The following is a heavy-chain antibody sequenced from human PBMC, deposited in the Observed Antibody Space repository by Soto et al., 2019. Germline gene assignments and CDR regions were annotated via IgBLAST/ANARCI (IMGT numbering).Heavy chain of an antibody. CDR2: IAYDGSNK. V-gene: IGHV3-30-3*01. CDR3: ARGDREDIAVVIGVRPGEYGVDV. CDR1: GFTFRNYA. Sequence: QVQLEESGGVVVQPGRSLRLSCATSGFTFRNYAMHWVRQAPGKGLECVAVIAYDGSNKFYRDYVKGRFTISRDNSQNTLYLQINSLRYEDTAVYYCARGDREDIAVVIGVRPGEYGVDVWGQGTTVTVSS. D-gene: IGHD2-15*01. J-gene: IGHJ6*02.